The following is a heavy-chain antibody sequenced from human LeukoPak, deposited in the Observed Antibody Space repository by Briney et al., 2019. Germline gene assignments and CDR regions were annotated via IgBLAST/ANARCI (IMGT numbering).Heavy chain of an antibody. V-gene: IGHV1-8*01. J-gene: IGHJ4*02. CDR2: MNPNSGNT. CDR3: ARSYYDSSGYYVDY. Sequence: ASVKVSCKASGYTFTSYDINWVRQATGQGLEWMGWMNPNSGNTGYAQKFQGRVTMTRNTSISTAYMELNSLRSEDTAVYYCARSYYDSSGYYVDYWGQGTLVTVSS. CDR1: GYTFTSYD. D-gene: IGHD3-22*01.